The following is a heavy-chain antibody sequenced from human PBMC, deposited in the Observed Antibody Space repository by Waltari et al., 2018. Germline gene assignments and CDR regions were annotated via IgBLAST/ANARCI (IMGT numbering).Heavy chain of an antibody. CDR2: IYHSGST. V-gene: IGHV4-38-2*01. J-gene: IGHJ4*02. CDR3: ARGGVGFSDYFDY. Sequence: QVQLQESGPGLVKPSETLSLTCAVSGYSISSGYYWGWIRQPPGKGLEWIGSIYHSGSTNYNPSLKSRVTISVDTSKNQFSLKLSSVTAADTAVYYCARGGVGFSDYFDYWGQGTLVTVSS. D-gene: IGHD3-3*01. CDR1: GYSISSGYY.